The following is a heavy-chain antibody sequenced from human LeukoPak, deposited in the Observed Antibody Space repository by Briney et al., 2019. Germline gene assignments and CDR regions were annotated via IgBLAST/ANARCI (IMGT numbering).Heavy chain of an antibody. CDR1: GYSFTGDY. CDR2: VNPNNADA. CDR3: ARGPNYYDISGFHYRN. V-gene: IGHV1-2*02. D-gene: IGHD3-22*01. J-gene: IGHJ4*02. Sequence: SMTVSCMASGYSFTGDYLHWVRRAPAQGLDWMGLVNPNNADARIAQKFQGRFTMTRDTSISTAYMELRFLRSDDTAMYYCARGPNYYDISGFHYRNWGQGTLVTVSS.